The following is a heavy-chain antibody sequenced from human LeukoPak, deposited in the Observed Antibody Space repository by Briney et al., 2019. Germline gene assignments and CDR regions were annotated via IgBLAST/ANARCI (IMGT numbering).Heavy chain of an antibody. J-gene: IGHJ3*02. V-gene: IGHV3-21*01. CDR2: ISSSSNYI. Sequence: PGGSLRLSCAASGFTFSSYEMNWVPQAPGKGLEWVSSISSSSNYIYYADSVKGRFTISRDNAKNSLYLQMNSLRAEDTDVYYCARDVGASAPDAFDIWGQGTMVTVSS. D-gene: IGHD1-26*01. CDR3: ARDVGASAPDAFDI. CDR1: GFTFSSYE.